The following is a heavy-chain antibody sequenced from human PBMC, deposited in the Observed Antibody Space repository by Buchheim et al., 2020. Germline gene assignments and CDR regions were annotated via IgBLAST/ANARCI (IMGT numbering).Heavy chain of an antibody. V-gene: IGHV4-34*01. Sequence: QVQLQQWGAGLLKPSETLSLTCAVYGGSFSGYYWSWIRQPPGKGLEWIGEINHSGSTNYNPSLKSRVTISVDTSKNHISLKLSSVTAADTAVYYCARGRSQLGRSVRNWFDPWGQGTL. CDR1: GGSFSGYY. CDR2: INHSGST. CDR3: ARGRSQLGRSVRNWFDP. D-gene: IGHD6-13*01. J-gene: IGHJ5*02.